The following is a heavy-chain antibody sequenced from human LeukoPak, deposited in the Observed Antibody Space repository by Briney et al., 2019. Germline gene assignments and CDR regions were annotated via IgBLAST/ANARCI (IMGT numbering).Heavy chain of an antibody. CDR2: INPDGSST. CDR1: GSTFIMNG. J-gene: IGHJ4*01. CDR3: TRELPRKVTLPF. D-gene: IGHD2-21*02. V-gene: IGHV3-74*01. Sequence: PGGSLSPSWAASGSTFIMNGIRCVRQAPGKGLVWVSRINPDGSSTSYADSVNGRFTVSRDNAKNTLYLQVNSLRAEDTAVYCWTRELPRKVTLPFWGQGTLVTVSS.